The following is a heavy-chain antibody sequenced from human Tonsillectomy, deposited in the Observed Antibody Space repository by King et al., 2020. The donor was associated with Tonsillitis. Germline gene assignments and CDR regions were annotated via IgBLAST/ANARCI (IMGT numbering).Heavy chain of an antibody. CDR2: MNSNSGNK. V-gene: IGHV1-8*02. Sequence: QVQLVESGAEVKKPGASVRVSCKASGYSFTSYDVNWVRQAPGQGLEWMAWMNSNSGNKGYAQTFRGRPIVTSDTYTTTAYMDLTSLTAEDTAVYFCARGGGEYSSSGRLHRVPLDSWGQGTLVTVSS. D-gene: IGHD3-16*01. J-gene: IGHJ4*02. CDR3: ARGGGEYSSSGRLHRVPLDS. CDR1: GYSFTSYD.